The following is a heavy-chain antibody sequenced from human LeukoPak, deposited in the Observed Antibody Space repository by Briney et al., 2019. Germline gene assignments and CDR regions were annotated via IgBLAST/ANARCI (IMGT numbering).Heavy chain of an antibody. CDR2: IYYSGST. CDR3: ARGITIFGVVIDAFDI. Sequence: SETLSLTCTVSGGSISSYYWSWIRQPPGKGLEWIGYIYYSGSTNYNPSLKSRVTISVDTSKNQFSLKLSSVTAADTAVYYCARGITIFGVVIDAFDIWGQGTMVTVSS. V-gene: IGHV4-59*01. CDR1: GGSISSYY. J-gene: IGHJ3*02. D-gene: IGHD3-3*01.